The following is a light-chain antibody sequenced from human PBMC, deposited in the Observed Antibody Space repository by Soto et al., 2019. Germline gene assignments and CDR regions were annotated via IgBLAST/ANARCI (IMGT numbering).Light chain of an antibody. CDR3: HQYNSWPRGT. CDR1: QSVNLN. V-gene: IGKV3-15*01. CDR2: GAS. J-gene: IGKJ3*01. Sequence: EIVLTQSPGTLSLSPGERATLSCRASQSVNLNLAWYQQKPGQPPRLLLYGASTRATGIPVRFRGSGSGTEFTLTISSLQSEDSAVYYCHQYNSWPRGTFGPGTKVDIK.